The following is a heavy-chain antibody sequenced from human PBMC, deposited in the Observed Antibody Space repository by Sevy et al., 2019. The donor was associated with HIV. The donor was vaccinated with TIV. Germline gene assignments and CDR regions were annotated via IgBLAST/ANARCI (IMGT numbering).Heavy chain of an antibody. J-gene: IGHJ2*01. CDR2: ISWSSGSI. Sequence: GGSLRLSCAASGFTFDDYAMHWVRQAPGKGLEWVSGISWSSGSIGYADSVKGRFTISRDNAKNSLYLQMNSLRAEDTALYYCAKDTAMVFWYFDLWGRGTLVTVSS. CDR1: GFTFDDYA. D-gene: IGHD5-18*01. V-gene: IGHV3-9*01. CDR3: AKDTAMVFWYFDL.